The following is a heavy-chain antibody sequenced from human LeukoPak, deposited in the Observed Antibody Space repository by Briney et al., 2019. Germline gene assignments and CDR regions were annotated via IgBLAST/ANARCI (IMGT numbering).Heavy chain of an antibody. V-gene: IGHV3-23*01. CDR2: ISGSGGST. CDR3: AKDGDSTGYYSSYYNHMDV. Sequence: GGSLRLSCAASGFTFSSYGMSWVRQAPGKGLEWVSAISGSGGSTYYADSVKGRFAVSRDNSKNTVYLQMNSLRAEDTAIYYCAKDGDSTGYYSSYYNHMDVWGKGTSVTISS. J-gene: IGHJ6*03. CDR1: GFTFSSYG. D-gene: IGHD3-22*01.